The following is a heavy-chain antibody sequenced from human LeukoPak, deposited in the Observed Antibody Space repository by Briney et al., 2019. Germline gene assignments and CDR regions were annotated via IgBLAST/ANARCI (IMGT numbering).Heavy chain of an antibody. CDR1: GFTFDDYT. V-gene: IGHV3-43*01. CDR2: ITWNGGRT. CDR3: AKDGKTYFDY. Sequence: GGSLRLSCAASGFTFDDYTMHWVRQAPGKGLEWVSLITWNGGRTYYADSVKGRFTISRDNSKNSLSLQMNSLRAEDTALYYCAKDGKTYFDYWGQGTLVTVSS. J-gene: IGHJ4*02.